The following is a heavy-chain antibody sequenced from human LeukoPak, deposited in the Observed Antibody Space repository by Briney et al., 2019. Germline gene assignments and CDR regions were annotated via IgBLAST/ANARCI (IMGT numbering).Heavy chain of an antibody. J-gene: IGHJ4*02. Sequence: PSETLSLTCTVSGGSISSYYWSWIRQPPGKGLEWIGYIYYSGSTNYNPSPKSRVTISVDTSKNQFSLKLSSVTAADTAVYYCARGELQWLAFDYWGQGTLVTVSS. CDR1: GGSISSYY. D-gene: IGHD6-19*01. CDR3: ARGELQWLAFDY. CDR2: IYYSGST. V-gene: IGHV4-59*01.